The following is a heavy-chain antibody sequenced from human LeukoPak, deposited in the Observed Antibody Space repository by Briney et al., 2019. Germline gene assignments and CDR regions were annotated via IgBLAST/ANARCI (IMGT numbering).Heavy chain of an antibody. V-gene: IGHV3-30-3*01. Sequence: GGSLRLSCAASGFTFSSYAMHWVRQAPGKGLEWVAVISYDGSNKYYADSVKGRFTISRDNSKNTLYLQMNSLRAEDTAVYYCARDSLPGAFDIWGQGTMVTASS. J-gene: IGHJ3*02. CDR1: GFTFSSYA. CDR2: ISYDGSNK. CDR3: ARDSLPGAFDI. D-gene: IGHD7-27*01.